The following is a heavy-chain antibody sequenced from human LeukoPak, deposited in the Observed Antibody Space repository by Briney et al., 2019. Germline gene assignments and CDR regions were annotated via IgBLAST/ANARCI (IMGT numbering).Heavy chain of an antibody. CDR2: ISSSSSYI. Sequence: GGSLRLSCAASGFTFSSYSMNWVRQAPGKGLEWVSSISSSSSYIYYADSVKGRFTISRDNAKNSLYLQMNSLRAEDTAVYYCARGEYSGYDYDYWGQGTLVTVSS. D-gene: IGHD5-12*01. CDR3: ARGEYSGYDYDY. J-gene: IGHJ4*02. V-gene: IGHV3-21*01. CDR1: GFTFSSYS.